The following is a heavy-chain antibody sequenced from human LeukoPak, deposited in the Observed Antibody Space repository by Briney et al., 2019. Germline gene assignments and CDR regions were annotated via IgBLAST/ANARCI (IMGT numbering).Heavy chain of an antibody. Sequence: GGSLRLFCAASGFTFSSMSWVRQAPGKGLEWVSGISGSGVSTYYADSVKGRFTISRDSAKNTLDLQMNSLRAEDTAVYYCAKHVEMATVAPFDYWVQGTLVTVSS. J-gene: IGHJ4*02. D-gene: IGHD5-24*01. CDR3: AKHVEMATVAPFDY. CDR1: GFTFSS. V-gene: IGHV3-23*01. CDR2: ISGSGVST.